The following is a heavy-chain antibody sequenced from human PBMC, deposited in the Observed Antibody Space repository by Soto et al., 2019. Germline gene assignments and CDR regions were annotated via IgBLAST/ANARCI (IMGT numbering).Heavy chain of an antibody. V-gene: IGHV4-38-2*01. J-gene: IGHJ4*02. D-gene: IGHD3-22*01. CDR1: GYSITSGFY. Sequence: SETLSLTCGVSGYSITSGFYWGWVRQSPGKGLEWIGSISYSAKTYYNPSLASRLSIAVDTSMNQFSLRLTSVTAADTALYYCTRGAGAPWVRFDSWGQGTLVTVSS. CDR2: ISYSAKT. CDR3: TRGAGAPWVRFDS.